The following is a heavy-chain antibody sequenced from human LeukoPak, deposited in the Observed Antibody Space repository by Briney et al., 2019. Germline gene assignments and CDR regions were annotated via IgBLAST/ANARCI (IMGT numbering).Heavy chain of an antibody. CDR3: AKDRKDKYDSSGYSFDYGMDV. J-gene: IGHJ6*02. Sequence: TGRSLRLSCAASGFTFSSYGMHWVRQAPGKGLEWVAVISYDGSNKYYADSVKGRFTISRDNSKNTLYLQMNSQRAEDTAVYYCAKDRKDKYDSSGYSFDYGMDVWGQGTTVTVSS. CDR2: ISYDGSNK. D-gene: IGHD3-22*01. CDR1: GFTFSSYG. V-gene: IGHV3-30*18.